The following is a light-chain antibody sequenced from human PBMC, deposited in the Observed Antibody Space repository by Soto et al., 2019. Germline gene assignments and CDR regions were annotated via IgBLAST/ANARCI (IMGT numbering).Light chain of an antibody. CDR3: QQSYSTPMYT. CDR2: AAS. V-gene: IGKV1-39*01. J-gene: IGKJ2*01. CDR1: QSISSY. Sequence: DIQMTQSPSSLSASVGDRVTITCRASQSISSYLNWCQQKPGKAPKLLIYAASSLQSGVPSRFSGSGSGTDFTLTISSLQPEDFATYYGQQSYSTPMYTFGQGTKLEIK.